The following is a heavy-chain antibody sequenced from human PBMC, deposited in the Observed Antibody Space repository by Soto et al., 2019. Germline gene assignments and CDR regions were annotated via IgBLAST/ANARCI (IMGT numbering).Heavy chain of an antibody. Sequence: ASVKVSCKSSGYTFTHYAMHWVRQAPGQRLEWLGWINTDNGYTAFSQKFQGRVSITMDTSASTAYVELSSLTSEDTGVYYCARQGDSRILRDTFDIWGQGTLVTVSS. V-gene: IGHV1-3*04. CDR2: INTDNGYT. CDR3: ARQGDSRILRDTFDI. CDR1: GYTFTHYA. D-gene: IGHD2-8*01. J-gene: IGHJ3*02.